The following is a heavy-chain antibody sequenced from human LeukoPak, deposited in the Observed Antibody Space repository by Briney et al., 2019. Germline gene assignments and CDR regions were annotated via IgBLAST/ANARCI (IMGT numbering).Heavy chain of an antibody. CDR3: GRYDILTGYYYIDY. J-gene: IGHJ4*02. CDR1: GYTFTSYG. D-gene: IGHD3-9*01. CDR2: ISAYNGNT. V-gene: IGHV1-18*01. Sequence: ASVKVSCKASGYTFTSYGISWVRQAPGQGLEWMGWISAYNGNTNYAQKLQGRVTMTTDTSTSTAYMELRSLRSDDTAVYYCGRYDILTGYYYIDYWGQGTLVTVSS.